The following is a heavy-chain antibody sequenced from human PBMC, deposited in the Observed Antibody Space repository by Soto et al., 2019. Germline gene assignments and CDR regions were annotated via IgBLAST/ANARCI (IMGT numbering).Heavy chain of an antibody. D-gene: IGHD5-18*01. CDR1: GGSFSGYY. CDR3: AHSGGSFDY. Sequence: SETLSLTCAVYGGSFSGYYWTWIRQPPGTGLEWIGEIDHSGSTTYSPSLKSRLTITKDTSKNQVVLTMTNMDPVDTATYYCAHSGGSFDYWGQGTLVTVSS. J-gene: IGHJ4*02. CDR2: IDHSGST. V-gene: IGHV4-34*01.